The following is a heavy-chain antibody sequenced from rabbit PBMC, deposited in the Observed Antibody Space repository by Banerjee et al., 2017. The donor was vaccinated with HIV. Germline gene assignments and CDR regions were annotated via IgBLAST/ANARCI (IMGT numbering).Heavy chain of an antibody. CDR2: IYTGSSDST. CDR1: GIDFSSSYW. J-gene: IGHJ4*01. V-gene: IGHV1S40*01. Sequence: QSLEESGGGLVKPGASLTLTCTASGIDFSSSYWICWVRQAPGKGLEWIACIYTGSSDSTYYASWAKGRFTISKTSSTTVTLQMTSLTAADTATYFCARDLAGVIGWNFNLWGQGTLVTVS. CDR3: ARDLAGVIGWNFNL. D-gene: IGHD4-1*01.